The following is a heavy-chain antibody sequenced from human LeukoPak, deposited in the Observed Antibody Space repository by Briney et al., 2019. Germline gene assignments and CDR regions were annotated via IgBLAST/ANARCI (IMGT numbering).Heavy chain of an antibody. J-gene: IGHJ1*01. CDR2: INPNSGGT. V-gene: IGHV1-2*06. CDR3: ARPRTGNSGRPEYFEQ. D-gene: IGHD5-12*01. CDR1: GYTFTGYY. Sequence: ASVKVSCKASGYTFTGYYMHWVRQAPGQGLEWMGRINPNSGGTNYAQKFQGRVTMTRDTSISTAYMELSRLRSDDTAVYYCARPRTGNSGRPEYFEQWGQGTLLTVSS.